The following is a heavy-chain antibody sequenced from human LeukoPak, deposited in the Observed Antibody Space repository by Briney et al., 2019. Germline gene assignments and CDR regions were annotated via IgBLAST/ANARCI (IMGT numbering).Heavy chain of an antibody. Sequence: SAPTLFHPTQTLMLTFTFSGFSLRTSGSGVGWIRQPPEKALEWLGLIYWNADKRYSPSLKSRITITKGTSKNQVVLTMTNMDPVDAATYYCAHRSFTGIFDYWGQGALVTVSP. V-gene: IGHV2-5*01. D-gene: IGHD1-14*01. CDR1: GFSLRTSGSG. J-gene: IGHJ4*02. CDR2: IYWNADK. CDR3: AHRSFTGIFDY.